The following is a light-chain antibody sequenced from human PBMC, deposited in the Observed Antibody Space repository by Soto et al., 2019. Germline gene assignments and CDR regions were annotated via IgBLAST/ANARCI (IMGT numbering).Light chain of an antibody. V-gene: IGKV3-15*01. Sequence: ETVMTQSPATLSVSPGERATLSCRASQSVSSNLAWYQQKPGQAPRLLIYGASTRATGIPAKFSGSGSGTEFTLIISSLQSEDFAVYYCQQYNNWPRTFGQGTKVEIK. CDR1: QSVSSN. CDR3: QQYNNWPRT. J-gene: IGKJ1*01. CDR2: GAS.